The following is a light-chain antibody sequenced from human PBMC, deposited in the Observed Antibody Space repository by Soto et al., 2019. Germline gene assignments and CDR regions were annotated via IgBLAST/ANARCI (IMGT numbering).Light chain of an antibody. Sequence: QSVLTQPPSASGTPGQRVTISCSGSSSNIGSNYVYWYQQLPGTAPKLLIYRNNQRPSGVPDRFSGSKSGTSASLAICWLRSEDEADYYCAAWDDSLSGSYVFGTGTKVTVL. CDR1: SSNIGSNY. V-gene: IGLV1-47*01. CDR2: RNN. J-gene: IGLJ1*01. CDR3: AAWDDSLSGSYV.